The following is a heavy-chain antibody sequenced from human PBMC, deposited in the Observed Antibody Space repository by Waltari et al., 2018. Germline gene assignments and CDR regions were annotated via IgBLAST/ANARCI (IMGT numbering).Heavy chain of an antibody. Sequence: QVHLQQWGAGLLKPSETLSLTCAVYGGPFSGYSLAWLRQPPGKGPEWIGEINRGGNINLNPSLKSRVIMSVDTSKNQVFLKLTSVTAADTAVYYCARAEQGGSAVGPDFQHWGQGTLVTVSS. J-gene: IGHJ1*01. CDR2: INRGGNI. D-gene: IGHD1-26*01. V-gene: IGHV4-34*01. CDR3: ARAEQGGSAVGPDFQH. CDR1: GGPFSGYS.